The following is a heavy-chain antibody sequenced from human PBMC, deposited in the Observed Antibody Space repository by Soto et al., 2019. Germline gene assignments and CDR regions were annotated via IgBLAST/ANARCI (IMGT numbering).Heavy chain of an antibody. CDR2: ISRSSSYI. CDR1: GFTFSSYS. V-gene: IGHV3-21*01. D-gene: IGHD4-17*01. J-gene: IGHJ4*02. CDR3: ARSGSTVTSYVDY. Sequence: EVQLVETGGGLVKPGGSLRLSCAASGFTFSSYSMNWVRQAPGKGLEWVSSISRSSSYIYYADSGKGRFTIYRDNAKNSLYLQMNSLRAEDTAVYYCARSGSTVTSYVDYWGQGTLVTVSS.